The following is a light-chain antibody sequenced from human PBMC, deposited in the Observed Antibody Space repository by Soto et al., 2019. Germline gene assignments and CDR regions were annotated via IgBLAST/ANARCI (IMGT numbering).Light chain of an antibody. J-gene: IGLJ1*01. Sequence: QSVLTQPASVSGSPGQSITISCTGTSSDIGVYDFVSWYQQHPGRAPKLLIYDVTNRPSGISDRFSGSKSGNTASLTISGLQPEDEADYYCSSYTSSSTSYVFGTGTKLTVL. V-gene: IGLV2-14*01. CDR1: SSDIGVYDF. CDR2: DVT. CDR3: SSYTSSSTSYV.